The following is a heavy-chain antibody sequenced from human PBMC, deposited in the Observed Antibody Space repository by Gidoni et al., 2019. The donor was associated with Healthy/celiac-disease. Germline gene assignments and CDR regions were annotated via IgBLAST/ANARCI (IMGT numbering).Heavy chain of an antibody. CDR2: IYYSGST. D-gene: IGHD3-22*01. J-gene: IGHJ6*02. CDR3: ARGYYDSSGYYYGAYYYYGMDV. V-gene: IGHV4-61*01. Sequence: QVQLQESDPGLVKPSETLSLTCTVSGGSVSRGSYYWSWIRQPPGKGLEWIGYIYYSGSTNYNPSLKSRVTISVDTSKNQFSLKLSSVTAADTAVYYCARGYYDSSGYYYGAYYYYGMDVWGQGTTVTVSS. CDR1: GGSVSRGSYY.